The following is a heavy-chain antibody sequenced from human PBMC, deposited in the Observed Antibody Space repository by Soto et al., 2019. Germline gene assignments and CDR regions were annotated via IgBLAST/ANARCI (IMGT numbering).Heavy chain of an antibody. CDR2: IYWDDDK. CDR1: GFSLSTSGVG. CDR3: AHVYGGYDNFDY. J-gene: IGHJ4*02. Sequence: QITLKESGPTLVKPTQTLTLTCTFSGFSLSTSGVGVGWIRQPPGKALEWLALIYWDDDKRYSPSLKSRLTITKDTSKNQVVLTMTTMDPVDTATYYCAHVYGGYDNFDYWGQGPLVTVSS. D-gene: IGHD5-12*01. V-gene: IGHV2-5*02.